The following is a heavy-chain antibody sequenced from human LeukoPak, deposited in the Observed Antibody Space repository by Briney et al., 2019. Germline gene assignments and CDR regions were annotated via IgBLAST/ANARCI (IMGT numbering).Heavy chain of an antibody. J-gene: IGHJ4*02. Sequence: SETLSLTCTVSGGSVSSGSYYWSWFRQPPGKGLEWIGYIYYSGSTNYNPSLKSRVTISVDTSKNQFSLKLSSVTAADTAVYYCASLARRYYYGSGSYYSLFDYWGQGTLVTVSS. D-gene: IGHD3-10*01. V-gene: IGHV4-61*01. CDR2: IYYSGST. CDR1: GGSVSSGSYY. CDR3: ASLARRYYYGSGSYYSLFDY.